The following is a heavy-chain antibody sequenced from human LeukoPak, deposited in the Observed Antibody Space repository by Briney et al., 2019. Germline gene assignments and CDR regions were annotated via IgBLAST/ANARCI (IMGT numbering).Heavy chain of an antibody. Sequence: ASVKVSCKASGYTFTSYGISWVRQAPGQGLEWMGWISAYNGNTNYAQKLQGRVTMTTDTSTSTAYMELRSLRSDDTAVYYCARAITMVRGVITYSYNWFDPWGQGTLVTVSS. CDR1: GYTFTSYG. CDR2: ISAYNGNT. J-gene: IGHJ5*02. D-gene: IGHD3-10*01. CDR3: ARAITMVRGVITYSYNWFDP. V-gene: IGHV1-18*01.